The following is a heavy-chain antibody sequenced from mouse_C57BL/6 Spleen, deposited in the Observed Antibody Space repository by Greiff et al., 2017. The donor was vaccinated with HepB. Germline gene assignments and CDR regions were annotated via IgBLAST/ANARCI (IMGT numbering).Heavy chain of an antibody. V-gene: IGHV5-4*03. Sequence: EVKVVESGGGLVKPGGSLKLSCAASGFTFSSYAMSWVRQTPEKRLEWVATISDGGSYTYYPDNVKGRFTISRDNAKNNLYLQMSHLKSEDTAMYYCASLPFAYWGQGTLVTVSA. CDR2: ISDGGSYT. J-gene: IGHJ3*01. CDR3: ASLPFAY. CDR1: GFTFSSYA.